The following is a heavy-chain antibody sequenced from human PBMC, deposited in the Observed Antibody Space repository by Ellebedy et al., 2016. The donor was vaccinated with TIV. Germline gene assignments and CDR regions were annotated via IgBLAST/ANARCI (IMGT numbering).Heavy chain of an antibody. Sequence: MPGGSLRLSCTVSGGSVSSGSYYWSWIRQPPGKGLEWIGYIYYSGSTNYNPSLKSRVTISVDTSKNQFSLKLSSVTAADTAVYYCAKGRGGGSDSSAPRYYFDYWGLGTLVTVSS. V-gene: IGHV4-61*01. CDR3: AKGRGGGSDSSAPRYYFDY. D-gene: IGHD3-22*01. J-gene: IGHJ4*02. CDR2: IYYSGST. CDR1: GGSVSSGSYY.